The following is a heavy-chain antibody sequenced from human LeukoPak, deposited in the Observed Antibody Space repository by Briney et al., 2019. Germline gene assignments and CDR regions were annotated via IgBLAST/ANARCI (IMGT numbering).Heavy chain of an antibody. CDR2: INPSGGST. CDR1: GYTFTSYY. Sequence: GASVKVSCKASGYTFTSYYMHWVRQAPGQGLEWMGIINPSGGSTSYAQKFQGRVTMTRDTSTSTVHMELSSLRSEDTAVYYCARDEYSSSSWSGHYYYYYMDVWGKGTTVTVSS. J-gene: IGHJ6*03. CDR3: ARDEYSSSSWSGHYYYYYMDV. D-gene: IGHD6-6*01. V-gene: IGHV1-46*01.